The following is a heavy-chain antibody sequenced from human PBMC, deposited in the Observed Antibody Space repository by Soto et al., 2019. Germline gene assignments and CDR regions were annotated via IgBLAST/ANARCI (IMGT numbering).Heavy chain of an antibody. V-gene: IGHV3-49*03. CDR1: GFTFGDYA. D-gene: IGHD3-10*01. CDR3: TRDPILWFGDRRGNWFDP. CDR2: IRSKAYGGTT. Sequence: HPGGSLRLSCTASGFTFGDYAMSWFRQAPGKGLEWVGFIRSKAYGGTTEYAASVKGRFTISRDDSKSIAYLQMNSLKTEDTAVYYCTRDPILWFGDRRGNWFDPWGQGTLVTVSS. J-gene: IGHJ5*02.